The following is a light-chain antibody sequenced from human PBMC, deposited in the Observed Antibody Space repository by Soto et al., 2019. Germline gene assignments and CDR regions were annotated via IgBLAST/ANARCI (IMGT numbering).Light chain of an antibody. Sequence: EIVLTQSPGTLSLSPGDRATLSCRASQSVRSNFLAWYQQKPGQAPKLLISGASSRATGIPDRFSGSGSGTDFTITISRLEPEDFALYSCQQYGTSPGTFGQGAKLEIK. J-gene: IGKJ2*02. CDR1: QSVRSNF. CDR2: GAS. CDR3: QQYGTSPGT. V-gene: IGKV3-20*01.